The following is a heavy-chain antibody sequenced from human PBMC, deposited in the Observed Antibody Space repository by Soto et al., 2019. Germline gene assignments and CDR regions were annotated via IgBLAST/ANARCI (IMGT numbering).Heavy chain of an antibody. CDR1: GFTFSSYG. D-gene: IGHD3-10*01. Sequence: GGSLRLSCAASGFTFSSYGMHWVRQAPGKGLEWVAVIWYDGSNKYYADSVKGRFTISRDNSKNTLYLQMNSLRAEDTAVYYCAREGRGSGSSHYYYYGMDVWGQGTTVTVSS. V-gene: IGHV3-33*01. CDR3: AREGRGSGSSHYYYYGMDV. J-gene: IGHJ6*02. CDR2: IWYDGSNK.